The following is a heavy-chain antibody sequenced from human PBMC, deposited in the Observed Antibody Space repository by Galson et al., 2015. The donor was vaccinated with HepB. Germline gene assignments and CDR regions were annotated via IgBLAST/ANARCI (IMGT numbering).Heavy chain of an antibody. CDR3: ARDRYYDSSGYSDFDY. CDR2: IKQDGSEK. CDR1: GFTFSSYW. V-gene: IGHV3-7*03. Sequence: SLRLSCAASGFTFSSYWMSWVRQAPGKGLEWVANIKQDGSEKYYVDSVKGRFTISRDNAKNSLYLQMNSLRAEDTAVYYCARDRYYDSSGYSDFDYWGQGTLVTVSS. D-gene: IGHD3-22*01. J-gene: IGHJ4*02.